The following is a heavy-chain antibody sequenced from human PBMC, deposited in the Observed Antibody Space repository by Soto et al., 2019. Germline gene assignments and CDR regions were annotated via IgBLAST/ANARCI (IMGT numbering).Heavy chain of an antibody. D-gene: IGHD3-3*01. V-gene: IGHV3-30*03. CDR1: GFGFSAFG. CDR3: ARWSYLDY. J-gene: IGHJ4*02. Sequence: QVQLVESGGGAVQPGTSLRLSCAASGFGFSAFGMHWFRQAPGKGLEWVAVVSNDGRSQHYADSVRGRFTISRDNSQNTVSLQMNGLRADDTAMYYCARWSYLDYWGQGTRVTVSS. CDR2: VSNDGRSQ.